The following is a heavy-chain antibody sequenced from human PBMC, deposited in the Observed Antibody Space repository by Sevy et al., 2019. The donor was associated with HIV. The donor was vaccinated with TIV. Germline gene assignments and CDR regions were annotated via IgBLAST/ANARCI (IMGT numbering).Heavy chain of an antibody. CDR3: AKDYYAGSGYYPQDAFDI. J-gene: IGHJ3*02. D-gene: IGHD3-22*01. Sequence: GGSLRLSCAASGFTFTDYAMNWVRQAPGKGLEWVSCFSGSGGSTFYADSVKGRFTISRDNSKNTLYLQMNSLRAEDTAVYYCAKDYYAGSGYYPQDAFDIWGQGTMVTVSS. CDR2: FSGSGGST. V-gene: IGHV3-23*01. CDR1: GFTFTDYA.